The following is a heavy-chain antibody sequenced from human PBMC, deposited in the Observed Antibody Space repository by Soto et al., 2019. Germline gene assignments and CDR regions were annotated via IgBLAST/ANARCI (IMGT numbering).Heavy chain of an antibody. CDR3: ARRATTSVGYFDL. CDR1: GFTFSNYW. Sequence: PGGSLRLSCAASGFTFSNYWMSWVRQAPGKGLEWVANIKQDGSEKNYKDSVKGRLTISRDNAKNSLSLQMNSLRVEDTAVYYCARRATTSVGYFDLWGRGTLVTVSS. D-gene: IGHD1-26*01. CDR2: IKQDGSEK. V-gene: IGHV3-7*01. J-gene: IGHJ2*01.